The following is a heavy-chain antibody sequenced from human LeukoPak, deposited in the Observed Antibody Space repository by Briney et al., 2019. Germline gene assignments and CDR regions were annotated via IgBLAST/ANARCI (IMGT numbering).Heavy chain of an antibody. CDR3: ARDSSYCSSTSCYNYFDY. V-gene: IGHV3-74*01. J-gene: IGHJ4*02. CDR1: GFTFSRYW. CDR2: LTSDGCST. Sequence: PGGSLRLSCAASGFTFSRYWMHWARQASGKGLVWVSRLTSDGCSTTYAESVKGRFTISRDNAKNTLYLQMNSLRAEDTAVYYCARDSSYCSSTSCYNYFDYWGQGNLVTVSS. D-gene: IGHD2-2*02.